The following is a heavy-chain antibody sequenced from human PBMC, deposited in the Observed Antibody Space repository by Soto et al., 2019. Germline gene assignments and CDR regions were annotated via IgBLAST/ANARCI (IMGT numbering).Heavy chain of an antibody. CDR2: ISGSGGST. V-gene: IGHV3-23*01. CDR1: GFTFSSYA. D-gene: IGHD2-2*01. Sequence: EVQLLESGGGLVQPGGSLRLSCAASGFTFSSYAMSWVRQAPGKGLEWVSAISGSGGSTYYADSVKGRFTISRDNSKNTLYLQMNSLRAEDTAVYYCAKEGFRCSSTSCPSDYWGQGTLVTVSS. J-gene: IGHJ4*02. CDR3: AKEGFRCSSTSCPSDY.